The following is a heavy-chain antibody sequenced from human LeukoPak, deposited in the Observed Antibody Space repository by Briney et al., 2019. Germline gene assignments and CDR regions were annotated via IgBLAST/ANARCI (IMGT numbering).Heavy chain of an antibody. CDR3: ARAASDYDFVY. CDR1: GGSMSSTKW. D-gene: IGHD5-12*01. Sequence: SGTLSLTCAVSGGSMSSTKWWSWVRQPPGKGLEWIGEIYHSGSTNYNPSLRSRVSISVDTSKNQFSLKLSSVTAADTAVYYCARAASDYDFVYWGQGTLVTVSS. J-gene: IGHJ4*02. CDR2: IYHSGST. V-gene: IGHV4-4*02.